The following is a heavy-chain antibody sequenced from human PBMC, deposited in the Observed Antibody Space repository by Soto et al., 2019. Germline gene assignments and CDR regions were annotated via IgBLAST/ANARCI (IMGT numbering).Heavy chain of an antibody. J-gene: IGHJ6*02. V-gene: IGHV1-2*04. Sequence: QVQLVQSGAEVKKPGASVNISCKASGYTFIGYYMNWVRQAPGQGLEWMGWINPSTGGAHSAQKFQGWVTMTRDRSSSTAYVELRGLKSDDSAVYYCARASGRNYYYGMGVWGQGTTVIVSS. CDR2: INPSTGGA. CDR3: ARASGRNYYYGMGV. CDR1: GYTFIGYY.